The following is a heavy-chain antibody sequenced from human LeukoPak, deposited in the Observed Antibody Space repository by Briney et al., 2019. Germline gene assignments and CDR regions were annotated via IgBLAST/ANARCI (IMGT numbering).Heavy chain of an antibody. D-gene: IGHD3-10*01. CDR3: ARVRSYYGSVTGKSFYFDY. Sequence: PSETLSLTCTVSGGSISSYYWSWIRQPPGKGLEWIGYVSSNEGTNYNPSLKSRVTILVDTSKNQFSLKLSSVTAADTAVYYCARVRSYYGSVTGKSFYFDYWGQGTLVTVSP. CDR2: VSSNEGT. CDR1: GGSISSYY. V-gene: IGHV4-59*01. J-gene: IGHJ4*02.